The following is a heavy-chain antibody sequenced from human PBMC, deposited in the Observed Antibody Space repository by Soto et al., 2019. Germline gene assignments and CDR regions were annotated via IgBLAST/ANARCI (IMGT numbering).Heavy chain of an antibody. D-gene: IGHD2-8*01. J-gene: IGHJ5*02. CDR2: IWNDGSNK. Sequence: GGSLRLSCEASGFTFRIYGMHWVRQAPGKGLEWVAVIWNDGSNKYYGDSVKGRFTISRDNSKNTLYLQMNSLRAEDTAVYYCARLYCTSGTSPTENNWFDPWGQGA. V-gene: IGHV3-33*01. CDR1: GFTFRIYG. CDR3: ARLYCTSGTSPTENNWFDP.